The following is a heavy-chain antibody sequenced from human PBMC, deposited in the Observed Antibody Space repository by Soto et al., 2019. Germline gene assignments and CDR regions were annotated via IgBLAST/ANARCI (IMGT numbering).Heavy chain of an antibody. V-gene: IGHV4-31*01. J-gene: IGHJ4*02. Sequence: HVQLQESGPGLVKPSQTLSLTCTVSGGSISSGGYYWSWIRQHPGKGLEWIGYIYYSGSTYYNPSLRSPVTISVETSKNQCSLKLSSVTAADTAVYYCGRGVTMVRGVIHTPYFDYWGQGTLVTVSS. CDR2: IYYSGST. D-gene: IGHD3-10*01. CDR3: GRGVTMVRGVIHTPYFDY. CDR1: GGSISSGGYY.